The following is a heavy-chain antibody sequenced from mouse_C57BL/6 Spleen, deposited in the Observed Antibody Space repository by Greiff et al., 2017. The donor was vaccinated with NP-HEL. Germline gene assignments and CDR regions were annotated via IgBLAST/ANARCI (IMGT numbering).Heavy chain of an antibody. Sequence: DVKLVESGGDLVKPGGSLKLSCAASGFTFSSYGMSWVRQTPDKRLEWVATISSGGSYTYYPDSVKGRFTISRNNAKNTLYLQRSSLKSEDTAMYYCARQGTTDDYWGQGTTLTVSS. V-gene: IGHV5-6*02. CDR2: ISSGGSYT. CDR1: GFTFSSYG. J-gene: IGHJ2*01. CDR3: ARQGTTDDY. D-gene: IGHD1-1*01.